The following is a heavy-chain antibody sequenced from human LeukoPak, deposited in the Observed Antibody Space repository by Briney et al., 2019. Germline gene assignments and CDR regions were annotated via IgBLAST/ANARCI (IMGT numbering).Heavy chain of an antibody. V-gene: IGHV4-4*07. J-gene: IGHJ4*02. CDR3: ARGASPIDY. D-gene: IGHD2-2*01. CDR2: IYTSGST. Sequence: PSETLSLTCTVSGGSISNYYWSWIRQPAGKGLEWIGRIYTSGSTNYNPSLKSRDTMSVDTSKNQFSLKLNSLTVADTAVYYCARGASPIDYWGQGTLVTVSS. CDR1: GGSISNYY.